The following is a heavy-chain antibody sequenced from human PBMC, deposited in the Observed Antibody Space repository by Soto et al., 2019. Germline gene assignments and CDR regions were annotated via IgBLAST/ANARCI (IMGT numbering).Heavy chain of an antibody. Sequence: QVQLVQSGAEVKKPGSSVKVSCKASGGTFSSYAISWVRQAPGQGLEWMGGIIPIVGSANYAQKFQGRVTITADESTSTAYMELSSLRSEDTAVYYCARSQCSSTSLELYYYYYYGMDVWGQGTTVPVSS. CDR1: GGTFSSYA. CDR3: ARSQCSSTSLELYYYYYYGMDV. V-gene: IGHV1-69*01. D-gene: IGHD2-2*01. J-gene: IGHJ6*02. CDR2: IIPIVGSA.